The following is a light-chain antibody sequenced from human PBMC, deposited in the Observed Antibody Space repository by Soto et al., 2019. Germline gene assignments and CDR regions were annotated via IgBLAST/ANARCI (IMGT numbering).Light chain of an antibody. CDR1: QSINVW. CDR2: DVS. J-gene: IGKJ1*01. Sequence: DIQMTQSPSTLSASLGDRVTITCRASQSINVWLAWFQQKPGKAPKLLISDVSSLESGVPSRFSGSGFGTEFTLTISSLQADDVATYYCQQYNSTWTLRQGTKVDIK. V-gene: IGKV1-5*01. CDR3: QQYNSTWT.